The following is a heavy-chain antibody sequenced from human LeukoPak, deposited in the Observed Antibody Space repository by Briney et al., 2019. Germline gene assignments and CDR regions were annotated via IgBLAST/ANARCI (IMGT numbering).Heavy chain of an antibody. CDR3: ARVDAWYYDFWSGYDGDAFDI. J-gene: IGHJ3*02. CDR2: ISSSSSYM. V-gene: IGHV3-21*01. CDR1: GFTFSSYS. D-gene: IGHD3-3*01. Sequence: GGSLRLSCAASGFTFSSYSMNWVRQAPGKGLEWVSSISSSSSYMYYADSVKGRFTISRDNAKNSLYLQMNSLRAEDTAVYYCARVDAWYYDFWSGYDGDAFDIWGQGTMVTVSS.